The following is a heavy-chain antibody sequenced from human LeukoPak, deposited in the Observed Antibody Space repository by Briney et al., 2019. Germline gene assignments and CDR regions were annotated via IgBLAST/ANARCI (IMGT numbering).Heavy chain of an antibody. V-gene: IGHV3-23*01. CDR3: AKSCNSGNCYYNY. J-gene: IGHJ4*02. D-gene: IGHD2/OR15-2a*01. Sequence: GGPLRLSCAASGFTFSSYAMHWVRQAPGKGLEWVSGISGSGSSTYYADSVKGRFTISRDNSENTLSLQMNSLRADDTAIYYCAKSCNSGNCYYNYWGQGTLVTVSS. CDR1: GFTFSSYA. CDR2: ISGSGSST.